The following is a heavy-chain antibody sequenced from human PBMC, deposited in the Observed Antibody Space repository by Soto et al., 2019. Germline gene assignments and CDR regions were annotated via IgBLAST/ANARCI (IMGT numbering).Heavy chain of an antibody. CDR1: GGSISSYY. CDR2: IYYSGST. Sequence: SETLSLTCTVSGGSISSYYWSWIRQPPGKGLEWIGYIYYSGSTNYNPSLKSRVTISVDTSKNQFSLKLSSVTAADTAVYYCARDPLGGDSKGVTFWGQGTLVTVS. J-gene: IGHJ4*02. CDR3: ARDPLGGDSKGVTF. V-gene: IGHV4-59*01. D-gene: IGHD2-21*01.